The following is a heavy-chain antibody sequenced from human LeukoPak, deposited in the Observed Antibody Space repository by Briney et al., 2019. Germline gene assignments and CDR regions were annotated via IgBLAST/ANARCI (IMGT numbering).Heavy chain of an antibody. CDR2: IGYDESKK. D-gene: IGHD3/OR15-3a*01. V-gene: IGHV3-30*02. J-gene: IGHJ4*02. CDR3: AKDWTKDYY. CDR1: GCSFRSYG. Sequence: GGSLRLSCAASGCSFRSYGMHWVRQAPGKGLEWVAFIGYDESKKYYADSVKGRFTISRDNSKNTLYLQMNSLRAEDTAVYYCAKDWTKDYYWGQGTLVTVSS.